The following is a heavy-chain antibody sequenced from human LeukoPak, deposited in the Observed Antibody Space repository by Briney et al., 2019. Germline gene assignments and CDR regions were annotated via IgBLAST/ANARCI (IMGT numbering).Heavy chain of an antibody. Sequence: GALSLSCAASGFTFSNYWMSWVRQAPGKGLEWVANIKQDGSEKYYVGSVKGRFTISRDNADNSLYLQMNSLRAEDTAVYYCARLRTFDYWGQGTLVTVSS. CDR3: ARLRTFDY. CDR1: GFTFSNYW. CDR2: IKQDGSEK. V-gene: IGHV3-7*03. J-gene: IGHJ4*02. D-gene: IGHD1-14*01.